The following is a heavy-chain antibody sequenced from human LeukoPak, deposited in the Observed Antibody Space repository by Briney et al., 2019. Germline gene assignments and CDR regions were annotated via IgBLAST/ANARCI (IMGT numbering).Heavy chain of an antibody. Sequence: SETLSLTCTVSGGPISSGGYYWSWIRQHPGKGLEWIGYIYYSGSTYYNPSLKSRVTISVDTSKDQFSLKLSSVTAADTAVYYCARVLTTYNWFDPWGQGTLVTVSS. CDR2: IYYSGST. CDR1: GGPISSGGYY. CDR3: ARVLTTYNWFDP. D-gene: IGHD3-22*01. J-gene: IGHJ5*02. V-gene: IGHV4-31*03.